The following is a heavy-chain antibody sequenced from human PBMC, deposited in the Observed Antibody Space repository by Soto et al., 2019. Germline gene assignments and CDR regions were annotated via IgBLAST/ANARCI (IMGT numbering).Heavy chain of an antibody. V-gene: IGHV1-8*01. D-gene: IGHD3-3*01. CDR1: GYTFTSYD. CDR3: AICRAYYDFWSGPTPGWFDP. Sequence: ASVKVSCKASGYTFTSYDINWVRQATGQGLEWMGWMNPNSGNTGYAQKFQGRVTMTRNTSISTAYMELSSLRSEDTAVYYCAICRAYYDFWSGPTPGWFDPWGQGTLVTVSS. J-gene: IGHJ5*02. CDR2: MNPNSGNT.